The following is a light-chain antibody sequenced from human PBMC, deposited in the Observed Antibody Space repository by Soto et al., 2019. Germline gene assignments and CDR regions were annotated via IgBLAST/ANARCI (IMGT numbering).Light chain of an antibody. CDR2: GAS. CDR3: QQYNNWPRSA. J-gene: IGKJ4*01. V-gene: IGKV3-15*01. CDR1: QSVSSN. Sequence: EIVMTPSPDTLSVSPGERATLSCRASQSVSSNLAWYQQKPGQAPRLLIYGASTRATGIPARFSGSGSGTEFTLTISSLQSEDFAVYYCQQYNNWPRSAFGGGTKVESK.